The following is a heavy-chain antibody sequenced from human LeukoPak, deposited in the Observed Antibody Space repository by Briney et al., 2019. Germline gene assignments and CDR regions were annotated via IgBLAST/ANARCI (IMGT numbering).Heavy chain of an antibody. D-gene: IGHD2-2*01. V-gene: IGHV3-74*01. CDR3: ARGCSSTSCYSYYYMDV. CDR2: INSDGSST. J-gene: IGHJ6*03. Sequence: GGSLRLSCAASGFTFSSYWMHWVRQAPGKGLVWVSRINSDGSSTSYADSVKGRFTISRDNAKNSLYLQMNSLRAEDTAVYYCARGCSSTSCYSYYYMDVWGEGTTVTISS. CDR1: GFTFSSYW.